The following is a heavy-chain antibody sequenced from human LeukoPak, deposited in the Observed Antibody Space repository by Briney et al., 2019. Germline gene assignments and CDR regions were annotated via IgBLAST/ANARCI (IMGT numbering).Heavy chain of an antibody. CDR3: ARGEVRSVLRFLEWFS. V-gene: IGHV1-69*13. CDR2: IIPIFGTA. D-gene: IGHD3-3*01. J-gene: IGHJ4*02. Sequence: SVKVSCKASGGTFSSYAISWVRQAPGQGLEWMGGIIPIFGTANYAQKFQGRVTITADESTSTAYMELSSLRSEDTAVYYCARGEVRSVLRFLEWFSWGQGTLVTVSS. CDR1: GGTFSSYA.